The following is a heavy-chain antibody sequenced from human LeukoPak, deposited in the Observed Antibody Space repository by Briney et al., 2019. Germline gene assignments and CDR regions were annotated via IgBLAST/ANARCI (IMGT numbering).Heavy chain of an antibody. CDR2: ISYDGNKI. V-gene: IGHV3-30-3*01. CDR1: GFTFNIYP. Sequence: QSGGSLRLSCAASGFTFNIYPLHWVRQAPGKGLEWVTLISYDGNKIYYADSVKGRFTISRDNSKNTLYLQMNSLRAEDTAVYYCARDTAIAQLYDSSGRDSNYFDYWGQGTLVTVSS. D-gene: IGHD3-22*01. J-gene: IGHJ4*02. CDR3: ARDTAIAQLYDSSGRDSNYFDY.